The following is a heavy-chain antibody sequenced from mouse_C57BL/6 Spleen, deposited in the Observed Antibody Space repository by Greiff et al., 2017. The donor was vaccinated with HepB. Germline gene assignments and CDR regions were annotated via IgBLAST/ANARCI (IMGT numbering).Heavy chain of an antibody. J-gene: IGHJ2*01. Sequence: QVQLQQSGPELVKPGASVKISCKASGYAFSSSWMNWVKQRPGKGLEWIGRIYPGDGDTNYNGKFKGKATLTADKSSSTAYMQLSSLTSEDSAVYFCARMITTANYFDYWGQGTTLTVSS. CDR3: ARMITTANYFDY. D-gene: IGHD1-2*01. CDR1: GYAFSSSW. V-gene: IGHV1-82*01. CDR2: IYPGDGDT.